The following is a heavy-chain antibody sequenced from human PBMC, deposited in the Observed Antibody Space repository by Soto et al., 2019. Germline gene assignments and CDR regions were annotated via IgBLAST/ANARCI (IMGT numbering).Heavy chain of an antibody. CDR1: GYTFTSYD. J-gene: IGHJ6*02. D-gene: IGHD2-15*01. CDR2: MNPNSGNT. Sequence: QVQLVQSGAEVKKPGASVKVSCKASGYTFTSYDINWVRQATGQGLEWMGWMNPNSGNTGYAQKFQGRVTMTRNTSISTAYMELSSLRSEDTAVYYCARAFPHPAKVRYFYYGMDVWGQGTTVTVSS. CDR3: ARAFPHPAKVRYFYYGMDV. V-gene: IGHV1-8*01.